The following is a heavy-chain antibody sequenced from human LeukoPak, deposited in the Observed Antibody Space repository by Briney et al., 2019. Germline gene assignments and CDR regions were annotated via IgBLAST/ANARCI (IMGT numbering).Heavy chain of an antibody. J-gene: IGHJ3*02. CDR1: GDSVSSGGYY. CDR2: ISNSGTT. Sequence: SQTLSLTCAVSGDSVSSGGYYWTWIRQHPGEGLEWIGYISNSGTTSYNPSLRSRVTISVDTSNNHFSLRLTSVTAADTAVYYCARDVVVTSSPDAFDIWGQGTMVTVSS. D-gene: IGHD2-21*02. CDR3: ARDVVVTSSPDAFDI. V-gene: IGHV4-31*11.